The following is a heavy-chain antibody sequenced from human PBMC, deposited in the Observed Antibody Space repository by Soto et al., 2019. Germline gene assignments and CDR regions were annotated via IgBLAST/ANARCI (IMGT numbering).Heavy chain of an antibody. J-gene: IGHJ6*02. V-gene: IGHV4-59*08. CDR3: ARLREPDYYGMDV. D-gene: IGHD1-1*01. CDR2: IYYSGST. Sequence: SETLSLTCTVAGGSISSYYWSWIRQPPGKGLEWIGYIYYSGSTNYNPSHKSRVTISVITSKNQCSLKLSSVTAADTALYYCARLREPDYYGMDVWGQGTTVTVSS. CDR1: GGSISSYY.